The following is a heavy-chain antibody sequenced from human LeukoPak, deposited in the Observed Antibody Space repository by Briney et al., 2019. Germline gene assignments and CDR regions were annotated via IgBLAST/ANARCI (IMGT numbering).Heavy chain of an antibody. V-gene: IGHV1-18*01. CDR3: AKCRGGSCYHAFDI. CDR2: ISTNNGNT. D-gene: IGHD2-15*01. CDR1: GYTFTTYG. J-gene: IGHJ3*02. Sequence: GASVKVSCKTSGYTFTTYGISWVRQAPGQGLEWMGWISTNNGNTNYAQKFQGRVTMTTDTSTSTAYMELGSLRSDDTAVYFCAKCRGGSCYHAFDIWGQGTMVTVSS.